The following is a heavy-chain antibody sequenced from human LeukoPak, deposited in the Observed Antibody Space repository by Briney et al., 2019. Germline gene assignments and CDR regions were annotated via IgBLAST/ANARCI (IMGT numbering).Heavy chain of an antibody. CDR1: GFTFGSYW. J-gene: IGHJ6*02. Sequence: GGSLRLSCAASGFTFGSYWMHWLRQVPGKGLVWVSRINSEGSSTAHADSVKDRFTISRDNAKNTLYLQMNSLRAEDTAVYYCVRGHYYGIDVWGQGTTVTVSS. V-gene: IGHV3-74*01. CDR3: VRGHYYGIDV. CDR2: INSEGSST.